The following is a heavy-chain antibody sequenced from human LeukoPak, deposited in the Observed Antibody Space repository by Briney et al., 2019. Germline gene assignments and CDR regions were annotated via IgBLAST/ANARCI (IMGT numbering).Heavy chain of an antibody. CDR3: ARERRGYFQH. J-gene: IGHJ1*01. V-gene: IGHV4-34*01. Sequence: SETLSLTCAVYGGSFSGYYWSWIRQPPGKGLEWIGSIYYSGSTYYNPSLKSRVTISVDTSKNQFSLKLSSVTAADTAVYYCARERRGYFQHWGQGTLVTVSS. CDR2: IYYSGST. CDR1: GGSFSGYY.